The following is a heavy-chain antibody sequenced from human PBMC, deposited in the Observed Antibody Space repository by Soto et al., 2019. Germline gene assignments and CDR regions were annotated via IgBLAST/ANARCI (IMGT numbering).Heavy chain of an antibody. V-gene: IGHV3-15*07. CDR3: TTGVWYDFWSGYPDNYGMDV. CDR2: IKSKTDGGTT. J-gene: IGHJ6*02. CDR1: GFTFSNAW. Sequence: PGGSLRLSCAASGFTFSNAWMNWVRQAPGKGLEWVGRIKSKTDGGTTDYAAPVKGRFTISRDDSKNTLYLQMNSLKTEDTAVNYCTTGVWYDFWSGYPDNYGMDVWGQGTTVTVSS. D-gene: IGHD3-3*01.